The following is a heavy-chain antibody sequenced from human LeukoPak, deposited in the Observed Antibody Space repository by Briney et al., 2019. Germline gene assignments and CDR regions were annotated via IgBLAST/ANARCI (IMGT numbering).Heavy chain of an antibody. CDR1: GGSLNSFSHY. D-gene: IGHD2-21*01. V-gene: IGHV4-39*06. CDR3: ARGLAHGGIANWFDP. J-gene: IGHJ5*02. CDR2: IFSSGST. Sequence: SETLSLTCSVPGGSLNSFSHYWAWIRQPPGKGLEWIGCIFSSGSTYYNPSLQSRVTFSLDKSNNHFALKLTSVTAADTAVYYCARGLAHGGIANWFDPWGQGTLVTVSS.